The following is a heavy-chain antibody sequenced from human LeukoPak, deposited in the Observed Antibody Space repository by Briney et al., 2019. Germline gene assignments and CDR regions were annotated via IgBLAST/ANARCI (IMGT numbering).Heavy chain of an antibody. V-gene: IGHV4-34*01. J-gene: IGHJ4*02. CDR3: AAEPIAAAGTYYFDY. Sequence: SETLSLTCAVYGGSFSGYYWSWIRQPPGKGLEWIGEINHSGSTNYNPPLKSRVTISVDTSKNQFSLKLSSVTAADTAVYYCAAEPIAAAGTYYFDYWGQGTLVTVSS. D-gene: IGHD6-13*01. CDR2: INHSGST. CDR1: GGSFSGYY.